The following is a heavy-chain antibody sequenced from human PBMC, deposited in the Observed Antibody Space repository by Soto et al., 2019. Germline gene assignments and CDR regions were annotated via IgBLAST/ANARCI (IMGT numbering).Heavy chain of an antibody. CDR2: ISAYNGNT. CDR3: ARGSPFGELSPSPYYYYMEV. CDR1: GYTFTSYG. V-gene: IGHV1-18*01. Sequence: ASVKVSCKASGYTFTSYGISWVRQAPGQGLEWMGWISAYNGNTNYAQKLQGRVTMTTDTSTSTAYMELRSLRSDDTAVYYCARGSPFGELSPSPYYYYMEVWGKGTTVTVSS. J-gene: IGHJ6*03. D-gene: IGHD3-10*01.